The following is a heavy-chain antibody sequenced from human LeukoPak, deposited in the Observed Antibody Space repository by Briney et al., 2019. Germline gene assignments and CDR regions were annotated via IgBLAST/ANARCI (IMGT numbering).Heavy chain of an antibody. Sequence: KASETLSLTCTVSGGSISSYYWNWILQPPGKGLEWIGYIYYSGSTNYNPSLKSRVTISLDTSKNQFSLKLSSVTAADTAVYYCARGSRITDWGQGTLVTVSS. J-gene: IGHJ4*02. V-gene: IGHV4-59*01. CDR2: IYYSGST. CDR3: ARGSRITD. D-gene: IGHD3-10*01. CDR1: GGSISSYY.